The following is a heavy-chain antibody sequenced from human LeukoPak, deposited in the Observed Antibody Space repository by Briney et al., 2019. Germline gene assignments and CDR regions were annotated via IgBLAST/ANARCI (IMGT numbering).Heavy chain of an antibody. J-gene: IGHJ6*03. Sequence: ASVKVSCKASGYTFTGYYMHWVRQAPGQGLEWMGWINPNSGGTNYAQKFQGRVTMTRDTSISTAYMELSRLRSDDTAVYYCARDSSSSFWGPLGYYYMDVWGKGTTVTVSS. CDR2: INPNSGGT. D-gene: IGHD6-6*01. V-gene: IGHV1-2*02. CDR1: GYTFTGYY. CDR3: ARDSSSSFWGPLGYYYMDV.